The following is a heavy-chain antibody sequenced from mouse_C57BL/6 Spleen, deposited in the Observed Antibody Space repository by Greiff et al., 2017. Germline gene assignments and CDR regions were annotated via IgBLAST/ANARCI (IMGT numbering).Heavy chain of an antibody. J-gene: IGHJ4*01. CDR3: ARSWYYGNSDYAMDY. CDR2: IYPGDGDT. V-gene: IGHV1-80*01. D-gene: IGHD2-1*01. Sequence: QVQLKQSGAELVKPGASVKISCKASGYAFSSYWMNWVKQRPGKGLEWIGQIYPGDGDTNYNGKFKGKATLTADKSSSTAYMQLSSLTSEDSAVYFCARSWYYGNSDYAMDYWGQGTSVTVSS. CDR1: GYAFSSYW.